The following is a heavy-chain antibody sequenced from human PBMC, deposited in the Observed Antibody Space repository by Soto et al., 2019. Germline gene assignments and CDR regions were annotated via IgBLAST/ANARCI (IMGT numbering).Heavy chain of an antibody. V-gene: IGHV1-69*13. CDR1: GGTSSSYA. D-gene: IGHD2-15*01. J-gene: IGHJ5*02. CDR2: IIPMFGTT. CDR3: ARGVVVVAASQLGWFDP. Sequence: SVKVSCKASGGTSSSYAINWVRQAPGQGLEWMGGIIPMFGTTKYAQRFQGRLTVSADESTSTAYMELSSLRSEDTAVYYCARGVVVVAASQLGWFDPWGQGTLVTVSS.